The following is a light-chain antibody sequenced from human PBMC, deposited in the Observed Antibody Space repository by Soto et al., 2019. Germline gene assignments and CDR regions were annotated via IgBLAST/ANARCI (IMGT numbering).Light chain of an antibody. CDR3: QQSYSPIFT. CDR1: QSISSY. J-gene: IGKJ3*01. Sequence: DIQMTQSPSSLSASVGDRVTITCRASQSISSYLNWYQQKPGKAPKLLIYAAYSLQSGVPSRLSGSGSGTDFTLTISSLQREDFATYYCQQSYSPIFTFGPGTKVDIK. V-gene: IGKV1-39*01. CDR2: AAY.